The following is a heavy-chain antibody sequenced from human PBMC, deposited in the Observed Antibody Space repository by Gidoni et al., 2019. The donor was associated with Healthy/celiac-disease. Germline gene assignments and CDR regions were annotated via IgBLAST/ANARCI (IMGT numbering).Heavy chain of an antibody. CDR3: AQNGYCSSTSCYTPSRDYYYGMDV. Sequence: EVQLLESGGGLVQPGGSLRLSCAASGFTFSSYAMRWVRQAPGKGLEWVSAMSGSGGSTYYADSVKGRFTISRDNSKNTLYLQMNSLRAEDTAVYYCAQNGYCSSTSCYTPSRDYYYGMDVWGQGTTVTVSS. CDR1: GFTFSSYA. CDR2: MSGSGGST. V-gene: IGHV3-23*01. J-gene: IGHJ6*02. D-gene: IGHD2-2*02.